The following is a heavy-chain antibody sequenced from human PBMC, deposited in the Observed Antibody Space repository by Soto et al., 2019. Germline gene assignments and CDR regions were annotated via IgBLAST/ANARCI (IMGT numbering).Heavy chain of an antibody. CDR3: ARTNCSGGSCYPWSLDY. CDR2: RYYSAST. D-gene: IGHD2-15*01. CDR1: GGCITTGGYY. J-gene: IGHJ4*02. V-gene: IGHV4-31*02. Sequence: SETLSRTGTVAGGCITTGGYYWSWIRQLPGKGLGWIGHRYYSASTYCNPSLKSRVSISVDTSKNQFSLKLSFVTAADTAMYSCARTNCSGGSCYPWSLDYWPQRSPVTVCS.